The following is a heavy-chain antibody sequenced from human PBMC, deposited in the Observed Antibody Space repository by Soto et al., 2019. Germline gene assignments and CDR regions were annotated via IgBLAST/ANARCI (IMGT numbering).Heavy chain of an antibody. D-gene: IGHD2-21*01. CDR1: GYTFTTYG. CDR3: ARDPYLWALQY. CDR2: ISAYSGKT. Sequence: QVQLVQSGGEVKKPGASVKVSCKTSGYTFTTYGISWVRQAPGQGLEWVGWISAYSGKTHYAQKFQGKVTMTTDTSTNPAYLELRSLSSDATAVYYCARDPYLWALQYWGQGTLVTVSS. V-gene: IGHV1-18*01. J-gene: IGHJ4*02.